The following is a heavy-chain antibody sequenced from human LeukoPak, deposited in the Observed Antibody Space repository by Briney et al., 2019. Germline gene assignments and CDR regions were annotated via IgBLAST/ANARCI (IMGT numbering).Heavy chain of an antibody. V-gene: IGHV4-59*01. CDR2: IYYSGST. CDR3: ARDYSTRYFDS. D-gene: IGHD2-21*01. J-gene: IGHJ4*02. Sequence: TPSETLSLTCTVSGGSISSYYWSWIRQPPGKGLEWIGYIYYSGSTNYNPSLKSRVAISVDTSKNQFSQKLSSVTAADTAVYYCARDYSTRYFDSWGQGTLVTVSS. CDR1: GGSISSYY.